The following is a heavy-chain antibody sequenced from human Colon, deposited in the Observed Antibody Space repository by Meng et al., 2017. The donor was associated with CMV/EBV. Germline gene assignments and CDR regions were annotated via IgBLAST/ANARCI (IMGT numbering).Heavy chain of an antibody. J-gene: IGHJ4*02. Sequence: QVQLVQSGSELKKPGASVTISCKASGYTFSRYNINWVRQAPGQWLEWMGYINLKTGKPTYVQGFTGRFVFSLDTSVSTAYLQISSLKPEDTAVYYCATGSVAIDGKGYWGQGTLVTVSS. CDR2: INLKTGKP. D-gene: IGHD6-13*01. CDR1: GYTFSRYN. V-gene: IGHV7-4-1*02. CDR3: ATGSVAIDGKGY.